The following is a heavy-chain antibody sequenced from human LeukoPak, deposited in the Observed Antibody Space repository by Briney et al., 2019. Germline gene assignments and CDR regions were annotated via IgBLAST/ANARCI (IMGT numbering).Heavy chain of an antibody. D-gene: IGHD4-17*01. V-gene: IGHV4-34*01. CDR1: GGSFSGYY. Sequence: SETLSLTCAVYGGSFSGYYWSWIRQPPGKGLEWIGEIDHSGSTNYNPSLKSRVTISVDTSKNQFSLKLSSVTAADTAVYYCARETVTTGRGDYWGQGTLVTVSS. CDR2: IDHSGST. CDR3: ARETVTTGRGDY. J-gene: IGHJ4*02.